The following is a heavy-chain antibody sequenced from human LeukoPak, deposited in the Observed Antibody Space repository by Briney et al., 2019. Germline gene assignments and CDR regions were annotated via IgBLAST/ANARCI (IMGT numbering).Heavy chain of an antibody. CDR1: RDTFTRCA. J-gene: IGHJ4*02. CDR2: IIPIFGTA. CDR3: ARDSYDSSGDYQPGDY. V-gene: IGHV1-69*13. D-gene: IGHD3-22*01. Sequence: SVKVSCKASRDTFTRCAFSWVRQAPGQGLEWMGGIIPIFGTANYAQKFQGRVTITADESTSTAYMELSSLRSEDTAVYYCARDSYDSSGDYQPGDYWGQGTLVTVSS.